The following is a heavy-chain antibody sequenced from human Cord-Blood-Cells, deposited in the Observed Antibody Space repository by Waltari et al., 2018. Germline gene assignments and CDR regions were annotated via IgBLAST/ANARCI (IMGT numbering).Heavy chain of an antibody. Sequence: QVQLQESGPGLVKPSQTLSLTCTVSGGPISSGDSYWSWIRQPPGKGLEWIGYIYYSGSTYYNPSLKSRVTISVDTSKNQFSLKLSSVTAADTAVYYCARGPSYYDFWSGYYRVDYWGQGTLVTVSS. CDR1: GGPISSGDSY. CDR3: ARGPSYYDFWSGYYRVDY. D-gene: IGHD3-3*01. V-gene: IGHV4-30-4*08. J-gene: IGHJ4*02. CDR2: IYYSGST.